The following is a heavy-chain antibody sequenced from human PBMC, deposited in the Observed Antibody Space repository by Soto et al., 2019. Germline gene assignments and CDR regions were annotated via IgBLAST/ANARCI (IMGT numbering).Heavy chain of an antibody. CDR3: ATFTRHSVITIFGVVETPDNWFDP. Sequence: PGESLKISCKGSGYSFTSYWISWVRQMPGKGLEWMGRIDPSDSYTNYSPSFQGHVTISADKSISTAYLQWSSLKASDTAMYYCATFTRHSVITIFGVVETPDNWFDPWGQGTLVTVSS. CDR1: GYSFTSYW. J-gene: IGHJ5*02. CDR2: IDPSDSYT. V-gene: IGHV5-10-1*01. D-gene: IGHD3-3*01.